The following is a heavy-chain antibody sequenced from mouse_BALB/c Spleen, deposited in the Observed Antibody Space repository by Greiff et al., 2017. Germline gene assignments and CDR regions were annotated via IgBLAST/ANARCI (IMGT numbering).Heavy chain of an antibody. CDR3: AREGTFAY. V-gene: IGHV1-80*01. J-gene: IGHJ3*01. Sequence: VQLQQSGAELVRPGSSVKISCKASGYAFSSYWMNWVKQRPGQGLEWIGQIYPGDGDTNYNGKFKGKATLTADKSSSTAYMQLSSLTSEDSAVYFCAREGTFAYWGQGTLVTVSA. CDR1: GYAFSSYW. D-gene: IGHD2-14*01. CDR2: IYPGDGDT.